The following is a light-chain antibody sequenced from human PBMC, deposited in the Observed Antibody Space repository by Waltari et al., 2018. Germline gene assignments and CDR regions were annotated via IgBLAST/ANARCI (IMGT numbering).Light chain of an antibody. J-gene: IGKJ1*01. CDR1: QSVSSN. Sequence: EIVMTQSPATLSVSPGERAILSCRASQSVSSNLAWYQQKPGQAPRLLIYGASTRPAGVPARFSGSGAGTEFTLTISSLQSEDFSVYYCQQYHNWPPWTFGQGTKVEIK. CDR3: QQYHNWPPWT. V-gene: IGKV3-15*01. CDR2: GAS.